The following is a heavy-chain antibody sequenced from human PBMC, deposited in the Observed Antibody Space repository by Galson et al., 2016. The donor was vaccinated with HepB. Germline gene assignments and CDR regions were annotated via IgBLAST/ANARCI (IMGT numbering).Heavy chain of an antibody. Sequence: SGGTFSSYLISWLRQAPGQGLEWMGGIIPIVDSANYAQKFRGRVTITADKTTSTAYMELRSLRSEDTAAYYCARDYDRRGWFDPWGQGTLVTVSS. CDR3: ARDYDRRGWFDP. V-gene: IGHV1-69*06. J-gene: IGHJ5*02. CDR2: IIPIVDSA. D-gene: IGHD3-16*01. CDR1: GGTFSSYL.